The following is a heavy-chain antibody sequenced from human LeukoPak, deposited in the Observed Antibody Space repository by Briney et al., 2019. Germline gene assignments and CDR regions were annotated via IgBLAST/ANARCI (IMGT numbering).Heavy chain of an antibody. J-gene: IGHJ4*02. CDR2: ISGSGGST. CDR1: GFTFSSYA. V-gene: IGHV3-23*01. CDR3: AKSRGYYDSSGPADY. Sequence: GGSLRLSCAASGFTFSSYAMSWVRQAPGKGLEWVSAISGSGGSTYYADSVKGRFTISRDNSKNTLYLQMNSLRAEDTAVYYCAKSRGYYDSSGPADYWGQGTLVTVSS. D-gene: IGHD3-22*01.